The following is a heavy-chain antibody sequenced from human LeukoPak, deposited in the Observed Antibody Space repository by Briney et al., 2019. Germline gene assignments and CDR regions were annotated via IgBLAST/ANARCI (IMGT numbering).Heavy chain of an antibody. CDR3: ARKRCPSGSCYDNRRYFEY. J-gene: IGHJ4*02. D-gene: IGHD2-15*01. CDR1: GGSFSGYY. CDR2: IYTNGST. Sequence: SEPLSLPCAVYGGSFSGYYWRWLRQPAGKGLEWIVRIYTNGSTNYNPSLKSRITRSVHTSKNQCSLQLVSATAADKAVYYCARKRCPSGSCYDNRRYFEYWGQGTLVSVLS. V-gene: IGHV4-59*10.